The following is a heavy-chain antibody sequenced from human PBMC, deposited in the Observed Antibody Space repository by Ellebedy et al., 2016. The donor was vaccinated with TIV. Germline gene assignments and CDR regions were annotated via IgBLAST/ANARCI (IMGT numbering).Heavy chain of an antibody. J-gene: IGHJ5*02. CDR1: GYSFTSYW. D-gene: IGHD1-26*01. V-gene: IGHV5-51*01. CDR2: IYPGDSDT. Sequence: KVSXKGSGYSFTSYWIGWVRQMPGKGLEWMGIIYPGDSDTRYSPSFQGQVTISADKSISTAYLQWSSLKASDTAMYYCARVGATPLGWFNPWGQGTLVTVSS. CDR3: ARVGATPLGWFNP.